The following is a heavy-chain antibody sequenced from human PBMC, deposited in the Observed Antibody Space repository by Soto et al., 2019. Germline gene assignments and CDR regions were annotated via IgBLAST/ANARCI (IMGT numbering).Heavy chain of an antibody. Sequence: QVTLEESGPPRVKPTQTLTLTCTFSGFSLATSGVGVGWVRQPPGKALERLALIYWDDDKRYSPSLRSRLTVNHDNATHQVLLTIPKLDPLDTATYYCAHRVGLHGNWNGGYFDFWGQGALVTVSS. J-gene: IGHJ4*02. CDR2: IYWDDDK. D-gene: IGHD1-1*01. CDR3: AHRVGLHGNWNGGYFDF. CDR1: GFSLATSGVG. V-gene: IGHV2-5*02.